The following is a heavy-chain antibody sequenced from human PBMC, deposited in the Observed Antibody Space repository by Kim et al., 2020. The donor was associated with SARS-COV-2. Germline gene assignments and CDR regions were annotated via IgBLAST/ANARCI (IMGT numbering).Heavy chain of an antibody. D-gene: IGHD3-10*01. V-gene: IGHV1-3*01. Sequence: YSQNFQGRLTITRDTSAAAAYMELSSLTSKDTAVYYCAREGSGSYNWLDPWGQGTLVTVSS. CDR3: AREGSGSYNWLDP. J-gene: IGHJ5*02.